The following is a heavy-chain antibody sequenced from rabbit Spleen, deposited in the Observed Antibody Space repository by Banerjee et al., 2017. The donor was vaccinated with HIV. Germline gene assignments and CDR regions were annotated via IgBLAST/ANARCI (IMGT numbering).Heavy chain of an antibody. D-gene: IGHD5-1*01. J-gene: IGHJ4*01. CDR2: IDPVFGST. CDR3: ARDLVAVIGWNFNL. Sequence: QEQLMESGGGLVQPGGSLKLSCKASGFDFSNYGVSWVRQAPGKGLEWIGYIDPVFGSTYYASWVNGRFTISSDNAQNTLYLQLKSLTAADTATYFCARDLVAVIGWNFNLWGPGTLVTVS. CDR1: GFDFSNYG. V-gene: IGHV1S47*01.